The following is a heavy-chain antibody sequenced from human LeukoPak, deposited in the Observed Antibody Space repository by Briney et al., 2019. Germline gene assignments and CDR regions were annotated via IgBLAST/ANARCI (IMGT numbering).Heavy chain of an antibody. V-gene: IGHV3-66*02. CDR1: GFTVSSNY. J-gene: IGHJ4*02. CDR3: ARLLPAALEDY. D-gene: IGHD2-2*01. CDR2: IYSGGST. Sequence: PGGSLRLSCAASGFTVSSNYMSWVRQAPGKGLEWVSVIYSGGSTYYGDSVKGRFTISRDNSKNTLYLQMNSLRAEDTAVYYCARLLPAALEDYWGQGTLVTVSS.